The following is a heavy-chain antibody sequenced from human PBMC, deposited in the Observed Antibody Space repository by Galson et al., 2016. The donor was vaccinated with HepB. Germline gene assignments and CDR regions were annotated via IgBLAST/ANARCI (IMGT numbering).Heavy chain of an antibody. D-gene: IGHD3-3*01. CDR3: ARQRGGDFWSGFVAYNWFDP. Sequence: SVKVSCKASGYTFTSYYMHWVRQAPGQGLEWMGMINPSGGSTSYAQKFQGRVTMTRDTSTSTVYMELSSLRSEDRAVYYCARQRGGDFWSGFVAYNWFDPWGQGTLVTVSS. J-gene: IGHJ5*02. V-gene: IGHV1-46*01. CDR2: INPSGGST. CDR1: GYTFTSYY.